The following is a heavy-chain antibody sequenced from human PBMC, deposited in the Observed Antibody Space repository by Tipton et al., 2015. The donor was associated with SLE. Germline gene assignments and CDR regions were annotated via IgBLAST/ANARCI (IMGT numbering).Heavy chain of an antibody. CDR3: VRGRRAVHDAFDI. V-gene: IGHV3-7*03. D-gene: IGHD6-19*01. CDR1: GFTLNFYW. J-gene: IGHJ3*02. Sequence: SLRLSCAASGFTLNFYWMSWVRQAPGKGLEWVANIKEDGTEKDYVDSVKGRFTISRDNAKKSLFLQMNSLRVDDTAVYYCVRGRRAVHDAFDIWGQGTMVTVSS. CDR2: IKEDGTEK.